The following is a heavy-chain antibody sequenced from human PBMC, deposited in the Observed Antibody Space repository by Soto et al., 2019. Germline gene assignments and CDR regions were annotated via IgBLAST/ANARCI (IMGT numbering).Heavy chain of an antibody. Sequence: GASVKVSCKASGYTFTSYYMHWVRQAPGQGLEWMGIINPSGGSTSYAQKFQGRVTMTRDTSTSTVYMELSSLRSEDTAVYYCARGGYSYGYALWYFDYWGQGTMITFSS. V-gene: IGHV1-46*01. CDR2: INPSGGST. D-gene: IGHD5-18*01. J-gene: IGHJ4*02. CDR3: ARGGYSYGYALWYFDY. CDR1: GYTFTSYY.